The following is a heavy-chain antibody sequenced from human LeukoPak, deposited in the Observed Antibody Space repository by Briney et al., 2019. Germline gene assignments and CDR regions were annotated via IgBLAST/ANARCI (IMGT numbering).Heavy chain of an antibody. CDR2: IYSGGST. CDR1: GFTVSSNY. D-gene: IGHD6-19*01. CDR3: ARNGRDQWLASDY. Sequence: GGSLRLSCAASGFTVSSNYMSWARQAPGKGLEWVSVIYSGGSTYYADSVKGRFTISRDNSKNTLYLRMNSLRAEDTAVYYCARNGRDQWLASDYWGQGTLVTVSS. J-gene: IGHJ4*02. V-gene: IGHV3-53*01.